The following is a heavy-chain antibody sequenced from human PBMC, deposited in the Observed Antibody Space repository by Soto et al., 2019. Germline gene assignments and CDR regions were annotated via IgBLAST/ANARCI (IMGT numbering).Heavy chain of an antibody. V-gene: IGHV3-11*06. CDR2: ISSSSSYT. CDR3: ARDQDSGRYHYRALDY. CDR1: GGSISSGDYY. D-gene: IGHD1-26*01. J-gene: IGHJ4*02. Sequence: LSLTCTVSGGSISSGDYYWSWIRQAPGKGLEWLSYISSSSSYTNYADSVKGRFTISRDNAKNTLYLQMKSLRAEDTAVYYCARDQDSGRYHYRALDYWGRGTLVTVSS.